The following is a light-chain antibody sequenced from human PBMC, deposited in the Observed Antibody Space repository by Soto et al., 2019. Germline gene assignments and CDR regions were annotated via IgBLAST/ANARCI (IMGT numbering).Light chain of an antibody. CDR2: DVS. CDR1: SSDFGGYNY. Sequence: QSVLTQPASVSGSPGQSITISCTGTSSDFGGYNYVSWYQHHPGRAPKLLIYDVSNRPSGISDRFTGSKSANTASLTISGLQAEDEADYYCTSYTSSTTPYVFGTGTKVTVL. V-gene: IGLV2-14*01. J-gene: IGLJ1*01. CDR3: TSYTSSTTPYV.